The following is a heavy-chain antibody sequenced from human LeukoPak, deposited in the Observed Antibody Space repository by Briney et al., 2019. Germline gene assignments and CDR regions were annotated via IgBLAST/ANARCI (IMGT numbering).Heavy chain of an antibody. D-gene: IGHD3-16*01. CDR3: ARDTVGGADYYYMDV. Sequence: GGSLRLSCAASGFTFSSYWMSWVRQAPGKGLEWVANIKQDGSEKYYVDSVKSRFTISRDNAKNSLYLQMNSLRAEDTAVYYCARDTVGGADYYYMDVWGKGTTVTVSS. CDR2: IKQDGSEK. CDR1: GFTFSSYW. V-gene: IGHV3-7*01. J-gene: IGHJ6*03.